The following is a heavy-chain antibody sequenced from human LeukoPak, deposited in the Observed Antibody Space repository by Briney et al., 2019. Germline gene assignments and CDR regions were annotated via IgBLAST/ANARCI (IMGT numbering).Heavy chain of an antibody. Sequence: PGGSLRLSCAASGFTFSSYAMSWVRQAPGKGREWVSAISGSGGSTYYADSVKGRFTISRDNSKNTLYLQMNSLRAEDTAVYYCAKTIVPAAIYYYGMDVWGQGTTVTVSS. CDR3: AKTIVPAAIYYYGMDV. D-gene: IGHD2-2*01. J-gene: IGHJ6*02. CDR1: GFTFSSYA. V-gene: IGHV3-23*01. CDR2: ISGSGGST.